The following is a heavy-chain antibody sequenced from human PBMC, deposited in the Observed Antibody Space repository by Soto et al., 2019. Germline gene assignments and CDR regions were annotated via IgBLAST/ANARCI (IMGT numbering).Heavy chain of an antibody. CDR3: ARGPTHTVTTVLFDY. CDR1: GGSISSYY. V-gene: IGHV4-59*01. J-gene: IGHJ4*02. D-gene: IGHD4-17*01. CDR2: IYYSGST. Sequence: SETLSLTCTVSGGSISSYYWSWIRQPPGKGLEWIGYIYYSGSTNYNPSLKSRVTISVDTSKNQFSLKLSSVTAADTAVYYCARGPTHTVTTVLFDYWGQGTLVTVSS.